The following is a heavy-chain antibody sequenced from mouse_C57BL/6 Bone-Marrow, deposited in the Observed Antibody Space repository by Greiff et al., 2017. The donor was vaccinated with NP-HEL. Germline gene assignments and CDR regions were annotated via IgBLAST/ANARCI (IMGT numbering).Heavy chain of an antibody. D-gene: IGHD2-4*01. CDR2: ISNGGGST. CDR1: GFTFSDYY. V-gene: IGHV5-12*01. Sequence: EVQVVESGGGLVQPGGSLKISCAASGFTFSDYYMYLVRQTPEKRLEWVAYISNGGGSTYYPDTVKGRFTISRDNAKNTLYLQMSRLKSEDTAMYYCARHSDDYGGFAYWGQGTLVTVSA. J-gene: IGHJ3*01. CDR3: ARHSDDYGGFAY.